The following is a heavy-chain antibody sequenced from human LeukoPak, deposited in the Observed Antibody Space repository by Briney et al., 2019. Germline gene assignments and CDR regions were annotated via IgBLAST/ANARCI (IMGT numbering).Heavy chain of an antibody. J-gene: IGHJ4*02. CDR2: IRYDGTKI. CDR1: GFTFSSYG. CDR3: AKLVGAIPSDY. D-gene: IGHD1-26*01. Sequence: GGSLRLSCAAFGFTFSSYGVHLVGQAPGKGLEWVSFIRYDGTKIYYADSVKGRFTISRDNSKNTLYLQLSSLRAEDTAVYYCAKLVGAIPSDYWGQGTLVTVSS. V-gene: IGHV3-30*02.